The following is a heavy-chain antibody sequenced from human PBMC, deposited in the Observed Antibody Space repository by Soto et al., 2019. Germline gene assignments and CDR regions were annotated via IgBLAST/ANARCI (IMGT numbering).Heavy chain of an antibody. CDR3: ARGWFGEFMYYFDY. D-gene: IGHD3-10*01. Sequence: ASVKDSCNASGFTFTSYAISWVRQAPGQRLEWMGWINAGNGNTKYSQKLQGRVTMTTDTSTSTAYMELRSLRSDDTAVYYCARGWFGEFMYYFDYWGQGTLVTVSS. V-gene: IGHV1-18*04. CDR2: INAGNGNT. J-gene: IGHJ4*02. CDR1: GFTFTSYA.